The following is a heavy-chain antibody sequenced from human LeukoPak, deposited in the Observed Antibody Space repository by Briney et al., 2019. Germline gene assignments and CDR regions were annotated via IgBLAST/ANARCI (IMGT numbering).Heavy chain of an antibody. V-gene: IGHV1-69*05. CDR3: ARRPNWWGPTYFDY. CDR2: IIPIFGTA. D-gene: IGHD2-8*02. Sequence: SVKVSCKASGGTFSSYAISWVRQAPGQGLEWMGGIIPIFGTANYAQKFQGRVTITTDESTSTAYMGLSSLRSEDTAVYYCARRPNWWGPTYFDYWGQGTLVTVSS. J-gene: IGHJ4*02. CDR1: GGTFSSYA.